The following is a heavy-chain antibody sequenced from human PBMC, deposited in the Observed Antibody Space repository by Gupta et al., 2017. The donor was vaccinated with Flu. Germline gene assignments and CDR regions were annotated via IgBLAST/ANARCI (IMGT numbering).Heavy chain of an antibody. CDR3: ARGPSGGYSYGTYYFDY. CDR1: GFTFSSYS. D-gene: IGHD5-18*01. CDR2: ISSSSSYI. V-gene: IGHV3-21*01. J-gene: IGHJ4*02. Sequence: EVQLVESGGGLVKPGGSLRLSCAASGFTFSSYSMNWVRQAPGKGLEWVSSISSSSSYIYYADSVKGRFTTSRDNAKNSLYLQMNSLRAEDTAVYYCARGPSGGYSYGTYYFDYWGQGTLVTVSS.